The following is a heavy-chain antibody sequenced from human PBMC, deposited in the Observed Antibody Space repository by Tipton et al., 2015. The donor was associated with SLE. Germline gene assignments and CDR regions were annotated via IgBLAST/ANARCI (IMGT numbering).Heavy chain of an antibody. CDR3: ARHPGASFDF. CDR2: IHDSGAT. V-gene: IGHV4-31*02. CDR1: GGSIRSGDYY. Sequence: LRLSCTVSGGSIRSGDYYWSWIRQHPGKGLEWIGYIHDSGATFYNPSLRSRSAISVDTSQNQFSLRLTSATAADTAIYYCARHPGASFDFWGQGILVTVSS. J-gene: IGHJ4*02.